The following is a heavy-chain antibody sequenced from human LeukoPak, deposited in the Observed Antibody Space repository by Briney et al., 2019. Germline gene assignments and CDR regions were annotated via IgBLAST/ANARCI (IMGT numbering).Heavy chain of an antibody. Sequence: GASVKVSCKASGGTFSSYAISWVRQAPGQGLEWMGGTIPIFGTANYAQKFQGRVTITADESTSTAYMELSSLRSEDTAVYYCAREIWSPGTLAELPHDAFDIWGQGTMVTVSS. J-gene: IGHJ3*02. V-gene: IGHV1-69*13. CDR2: TIPIFGTA. CDR1: GGTFSSYA. CDR3: AREIWSPGTLAELPHDAFDI. D-gene: IGHD1-26*01.